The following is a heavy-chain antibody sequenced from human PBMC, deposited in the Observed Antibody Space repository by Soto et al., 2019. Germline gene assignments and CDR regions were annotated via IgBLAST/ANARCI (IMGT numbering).Heavy chain of an antibody. J-gene: IGHJ4*02. CDR3: ARERGGYGLFDS. V-gene: IGHV4-30-2*01. Sequence: SETLSLTCTVSGGSISNAAYSWSWIRQPPGKGLEWIGYIYPSGMPFYDPSLRSRVTISIDRSNDQFSLNLKSVTAADTAVYYCARERGGYGLFDSWGQGTLVTVSS. CDR1: GGSISNAAYS. CDR2: IYPSGMP. D-gene: IGHD5-18*01.